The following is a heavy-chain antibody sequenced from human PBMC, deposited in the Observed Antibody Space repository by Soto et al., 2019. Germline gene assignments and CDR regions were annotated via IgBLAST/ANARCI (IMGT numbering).Heavy chain of an antibody. Sequence: QVQLVQSGAEVKKPGSSVKVSCKASGGTFSSYAISWVRQAPGQGREWMGGIIPIFGTANYAQKFQGRVTITADKSTSTAYMELSSLRSEDTAVYYCARDIFDSSGYYLTWFDPWGQGTLVTVSS. V-gene: IGHV1-69*06. J-gene: IGHJ5*02. CDR1: GGTFSSYA. CDR2: IIPIFGTA. CDR3: ARDIFDSSGYYLTWFDP. D-gene: IGHD3-22*01.